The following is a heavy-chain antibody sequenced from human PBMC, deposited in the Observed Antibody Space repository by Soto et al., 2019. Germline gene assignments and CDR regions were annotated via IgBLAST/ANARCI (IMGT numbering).Heavy chain of an antibody. Sequence: EVQLVESGGGLVKPGGSLRLSCAASGFTFSNAWMSWVRQAPGKGLEWVGRIKSKTDGGTTDYAAPVKGRFTISRDESKNTLYLQMNSLKTEDTAVYYCTTDLLLIPPRDSSGYPRLREDAFDIWGQGTMVTVSS. CDR2: IKSKTDGGTT. CDR1: GFTFSNAW. CDR3: TTDLLLIPPRDSSGYPRLREDAFDI. D-gene: IGHD3-22*01. V-gene: IGHV3-15*01. J-gene: IGHJ3*02.